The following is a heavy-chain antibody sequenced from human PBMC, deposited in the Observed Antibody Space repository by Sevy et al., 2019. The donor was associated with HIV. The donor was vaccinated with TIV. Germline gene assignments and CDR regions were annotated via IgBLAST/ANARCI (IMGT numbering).Heavy chain of an antibody. Sequence: GGSLRLSCAASGFPFNDHALHWVRQVPGKGLEWVSGISWNSRNVGYADSVKGRFTISRDNANHFLYLEMNSLRPEDMAFYYCATVINRGCDGINCYPYYYYFYGLDVWGQGTTVTVSS. J-gene: IGHJ6*02. CDR1: GFPFNDHA. V-gene: IGHV3-9*03. CDR2: ISWNSRNV. CDR3: ATVINRGCDGINCYPYYYYFYGLDV. D-gene: IGHD2-21*01.